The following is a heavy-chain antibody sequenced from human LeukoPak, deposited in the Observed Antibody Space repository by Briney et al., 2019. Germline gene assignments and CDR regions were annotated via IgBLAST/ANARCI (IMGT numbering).Heavy chain of an antibody. D-gene: IGHD5-18*01. CDR2: IKQDGSEK. Sequence: GGSLRLSCAASGFTFSSYRMSWVRQAPGKGLEWVANIKQDGSEKHYVDSVKGRFTISRDNAKNSLYLQMNSLRAEDTAVYYCARDTAMVVVPKDNYFDYWGQGTLVTVSS. J-gene: IGHJ4*02. V-gene: IGHV3-7*01. CDR3: ARDTAMVVVPKDNYFDY. CDR1: GFTFSSYR.